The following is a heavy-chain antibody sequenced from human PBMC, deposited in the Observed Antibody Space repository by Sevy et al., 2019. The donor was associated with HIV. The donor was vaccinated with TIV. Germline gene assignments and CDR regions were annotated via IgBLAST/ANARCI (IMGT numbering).Heavy chain of an antibody. CDR3: ATTKDYYDSSGYPFDD. CDR1: GSTLTKLS. Sequence: ASVTVSCKVSGSTLTKLSMHWVRQAPGKGLEWMATFDPEDGETIYAQKFQGRVTMTEDTSTDTAYMELSSLRSEDTAVYYCATTKDYYDSSGYPFDDWSQGTLVTVSS. J-gene: IGHJ4*02. CDR2: FDPEDGET. V-gene: IGHV1-24*01. D-gene: IGHD3-22*01.